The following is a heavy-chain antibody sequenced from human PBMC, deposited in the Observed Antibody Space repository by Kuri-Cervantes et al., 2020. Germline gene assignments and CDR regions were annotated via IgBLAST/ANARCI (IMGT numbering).Heavy chain of an antibody. V-gene: IGHV4-30-4*01. CDR3: AREAPLYCSGGSCYVFDP. D-gene: IGHD2-15*01. CDR1: GGPISSGDYY. Sequence: SETLSLTCTVSGGPISSGDYYWSWIRQPPGKGLEWIGYIYYSGSTYYNPSLKSRLTISVDTSKNQFSLKLGSVTAADTAVYYSAREAPLYCSGGSCYVFDPWGQGTLVTVSS. CDR2: IYYSGST. J-gene: IGHJ5*02.